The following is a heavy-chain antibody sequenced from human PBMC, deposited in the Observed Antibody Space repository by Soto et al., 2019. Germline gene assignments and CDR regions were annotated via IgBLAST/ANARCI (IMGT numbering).Heavy chain of an antibody. V-gene: IGHV4-59*01. CDR2: IYYSGST. CDR1: GGSISSYY. Sequence: QVQLQESGPGLVKPSETLSLTCTVSGGSISSYYWSWIRQPPGKGLEWIGYIYYSGSTNYNPSLNSRVTIAVDTSKNLFSLKLSSVTAADTAVYYFARRSGYAFAIWGHGTMVTVSS. J-gene: IGHJ3*02. CDR3: ARRSGYAFAI.